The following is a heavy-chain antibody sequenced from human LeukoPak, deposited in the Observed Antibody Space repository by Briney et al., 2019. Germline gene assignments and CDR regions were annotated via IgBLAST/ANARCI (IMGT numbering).Heavy chain of an antibody. J-gene: IGHJ4*02. Sequence: PSETLSLTCTVSGGSISSYYWSWIRQPPGKGLEWIGYIYYSGSTNYNPSLKSRVTISVDTSKNQFSLKLRSVTAADTAVYYSARSAHYSQFDYWGQGTLVTVSS. V-gene: IGHV4-59*01. CDR3: ARSAHYSQFDY. CDR2: IYYSGST. D-gene: IGHD3-22*01. CDR1: GGSISSYY.